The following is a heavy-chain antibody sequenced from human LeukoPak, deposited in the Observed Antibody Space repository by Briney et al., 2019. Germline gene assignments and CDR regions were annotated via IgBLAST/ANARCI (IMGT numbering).Heavy chain of an antibody. Sequence: SETLSLTCTVSGGSISSSSYYWGWIRQPPGKGLEWIGSIYYSGSTYYNPSLKSRVTISVDTSKNQFSLKLSSVTAADTAVYYCARGWGYRYSSSWHYYMDVWGKGTTVTVSS. CDR2: IYYSGST. J-gene: IGHJ6*03. CDR3: ARGWGYRYSSSWHYYMDV. D-gene: IGHD6-13*01. CDR1: GGSISSSSYY. V-gene: IGHV4-39*01.